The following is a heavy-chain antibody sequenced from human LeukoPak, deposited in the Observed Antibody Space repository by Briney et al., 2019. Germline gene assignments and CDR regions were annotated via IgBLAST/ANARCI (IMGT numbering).Heavy chain of an antibody. J-gene: IGHJ4*02. CDR3: ARDVGAYCSSTNCYASHY. D-gene: IGHD2-2*01. CDR1: GYTFTGYY. CDR2: INPHSGGT. V-gene: IGHV1-2*02. Sequence: ASVKVSCTASGYTFTGYYIHWVRQAPGHGLEWMGWINPHSGGTNYAQKFQGGVTMTRDTSITTAYMELSSLRSDDTAVYYCARDVGAYCSSTNCYASHYWGQGTLVTVSS.